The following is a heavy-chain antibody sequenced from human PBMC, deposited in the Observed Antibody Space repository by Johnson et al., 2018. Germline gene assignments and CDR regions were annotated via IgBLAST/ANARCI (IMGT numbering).Heavy chain of an antibody. CDR1: GFTFGDYA. Sequence: EVQLLESGGGLVQPGRSLRLSCTASGFTFGDYAMSWFRQAPGKGLEWVGFIRSKAYGGTTEYAASVKGRFTIERDYSKSIAYLQMNSLKTEEKAVYYCTRDCGGDCYSRNYAFDIWGQGTMVTGSS. J-gene: IGHJ3*02. CDR2: IRSKAYGGTT. V-gene: IGHV3-49*03. D-gene: IGHD2-21*02. CDR3: TRDCGGDCYSRNYAFDI.